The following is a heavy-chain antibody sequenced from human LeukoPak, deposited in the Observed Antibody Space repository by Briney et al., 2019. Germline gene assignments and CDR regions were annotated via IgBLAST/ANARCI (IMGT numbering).Heavy chain of an antibody. D-gene: IGHD3-10*01. J-gene: IGHJ6*02. Sequence: TSVKVSCKASGFTFTSSAMQWVRQARGQRLEWIGWIVVDSGNTNYAQKFQERVTITRDMSTSTAYMELSSLRSEDTAVYYCVANYGSGSYSSGYYYYGMDVWGQGTTVTVSS. V-gene: IGHV1-58*02. CDR2: IVVDSGNT. CDR1: GFTFTSSA. CDR3: VANYGSGSYSSGYYYYGMDV.